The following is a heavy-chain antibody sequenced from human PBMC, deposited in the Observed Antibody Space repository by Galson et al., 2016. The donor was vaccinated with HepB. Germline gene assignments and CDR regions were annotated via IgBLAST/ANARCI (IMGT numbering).Heavy chain of an antibody. J-gene: IGHJ6*03. D-gene: IGHD4-11*01. CDR3: ARESDYGSYAGYHFYYIDV. V-gene: IGHV4-61*02. CDR1: GDSISGGAYY. Sequence: TLSLTCTVSGDSISGGAYYWGWIRQPAGKGLQWIGRIFIGGSTNYSPSLESRVSISLDTSKNQFSLHLSSVTAADTGVYYCARESDYGSYAGYHFYYIDVWGIGTTVTASS. CDR2: IFIGGST.